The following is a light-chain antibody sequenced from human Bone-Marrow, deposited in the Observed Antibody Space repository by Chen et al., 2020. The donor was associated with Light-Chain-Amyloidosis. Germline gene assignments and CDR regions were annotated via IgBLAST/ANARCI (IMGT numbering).Light chain of an antibody. CDR2: GNQDGTH. CDR3: QTWGSGFHVL. V-gene: IGLV4-69*01. J-gene: IGLJ2*01. CDR1: SGHRTYP. Sequence: QLVLTQSPSASASLGVSVRLTCILSSGHRTYPIAWHQRQPGKGPRYLMLGNQDGTHTKGDGIPDRFSGSSSGAERYLTISSLRSEDEADYYCQTWGSGFHVLFGGGTRLSVL.